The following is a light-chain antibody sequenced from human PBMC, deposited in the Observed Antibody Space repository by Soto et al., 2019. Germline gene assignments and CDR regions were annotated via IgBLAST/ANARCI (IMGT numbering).Light chain of an antibody. Sequence: DIPMTQSPSSLSASVGDRVTITCRASQSISSYLNWYQQKPGKAPKLLIYAASSLQSGVPSRFSGSGSGTDFTLTISSLQPEDFATYYCQQSYSTPLLTFGGGTKVEIK. J-gene: IGKJ4*01. CDR3: QQSYSTPLLT. CDR2: AAS. CDR1: QSISSY. V-gene: IGKV1-39*01.